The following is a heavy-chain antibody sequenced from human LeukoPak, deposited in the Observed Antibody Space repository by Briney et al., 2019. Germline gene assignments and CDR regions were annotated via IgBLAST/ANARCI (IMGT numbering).Heavy chain of an antibody. D-gene: IGHD1-26*01. CDR3: AKDRTVGASYWYFDL. CDR1: GFSFRKSY. J-gene: IGHJ2*01. Sequence: GGVPRLSFTASGFSFRKSYISWIRQAPQEGVEWGSGIFSSGSGDNTYYADSVKGRFTISRDSSKNTLFLHMNTLRAEDTAIYYCAKDRTVGASYWYFDLWGRGTLVTVSS. V-gene: IGHV3-23*01. CDR2: IFSSGSGDNT.